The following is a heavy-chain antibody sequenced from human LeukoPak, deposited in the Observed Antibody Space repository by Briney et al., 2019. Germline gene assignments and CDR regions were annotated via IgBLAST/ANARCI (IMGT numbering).Heavy chain of an antibody. D-gene: IGHD6-13*01. CDR1: GFSVTYYY. Sequence: GGSLRLSCAASGFSVTYYYMTWVRQAPGKGLEWVSVIYSGDYTYYADSVKGRFTISRDNSKNTLYLQMNGLRVEGTAVYYCTRGVPASSTYYYDYWGQGTLVTVSS. CDR3: TRGVPASSTYYYDY. V-gene: IGHV3-53*01. CDR2: IYSGDYT. J-gene: IGHJ4*02.